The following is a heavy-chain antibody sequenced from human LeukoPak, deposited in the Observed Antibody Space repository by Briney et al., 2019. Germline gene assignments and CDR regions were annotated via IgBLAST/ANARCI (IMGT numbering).Heavy chain of an antibody. D-gene: IGHD4-17*01. CDR2: ISYDGSNK. V-gene: IGHV3-30*03. Sequence: GGSLRLSCAASGFTFSSYGMHWVRQAPGKGLEWVAVISYDGSNKYYADSVKGRFTISRDNSKNTLYLQMNSLRVEDTALYYCVSGDYGNYWGQGTLVTVSS. J-gene: IGHJ4*02. CDR1: GFTFSSYG. CDR3: VSGDYGNY.